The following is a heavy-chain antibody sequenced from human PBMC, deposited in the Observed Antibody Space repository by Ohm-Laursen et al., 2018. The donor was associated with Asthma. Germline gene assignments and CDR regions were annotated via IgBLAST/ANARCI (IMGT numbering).Heavy chain of an antibody. D-gene: IGHD4-17*01. CDR2: IIPIFGIA. CDR3: AGATVTTWLESTGYYYGMDV. CDR1: GGTFSSYA. J-gene: IGHJ6*02. V-gene: IGHV1-69*10. Sequence: GASVKVSCKASGGTFSSYAISWVRQAPGQGLEWMGGIIPIFGIASYAQKFQGRVTITADRSTSTAYMELSSLRSEDTAVYYCAGATVTTWLESTGYYYGMDVWGQGTTVTVSS.